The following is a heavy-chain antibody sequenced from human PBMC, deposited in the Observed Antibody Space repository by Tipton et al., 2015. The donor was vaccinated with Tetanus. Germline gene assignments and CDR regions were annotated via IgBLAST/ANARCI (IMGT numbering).Heavy chain of an antibody. CDR3: ARGVWFGPGPRYYFDY. J-gene: IGHJ4*02. V-gene: IGHV4-31*03. CDR1: GGSISSGGYY. CDR2: IYYRGST. Sequence: TLSLTCTVSGGSISSGGYYWSWIRQHPGKGLEWIGYIYYRGSTYYNPSLKSRVTISVDTSKNQFSLKLNSVTAADTAVYFCARGVWFGPGPRYYFDYWGQGTLVTVSS. D-gene: IGHD3-10*01.